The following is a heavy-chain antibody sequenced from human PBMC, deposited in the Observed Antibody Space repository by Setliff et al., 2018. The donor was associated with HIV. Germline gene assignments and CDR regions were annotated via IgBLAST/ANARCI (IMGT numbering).Heavy chain of an antibody. V-gene: IGHV4-39*07. J-gene: IGHJ4*02. CDR2: IFHSAAT. D-gene: IGHD5-12*01. Sequence: PSETLSLTCTVYGASISNSNSYWDWIRQPPGKGLEWIGSIFHSAATNYNPSLKSRVTISIDTSKNQFSLKLTPVTAADTAVYYCARRGAYGYDYFDYWGPGILVTVSS. CDR3: ARRGAYGYDYFDY. CDR1: GASISNSNSY.